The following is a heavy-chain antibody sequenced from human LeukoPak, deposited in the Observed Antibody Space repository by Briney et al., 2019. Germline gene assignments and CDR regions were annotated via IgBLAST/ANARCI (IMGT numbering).Heavy chain of an antibody. J-gene: IGHJ3*01. D-gene: IGHD3-10*01. CDR1: GGSISSYY. V-gene: IGHV4-59*01. Sequence: PSETLSLTCTVSGGSISSYYWSWIRQPPGERLEWIGSIDYSGSTNYNPSLKSRVTFSVDTSNNQFSLRVTSMTAADTATYYCARTNPRLFFGQIYAFDLWGPGTMVIVSS. CDR2: IDYSGST. CDR3: ARTNPRLFFGQIYAFDL.